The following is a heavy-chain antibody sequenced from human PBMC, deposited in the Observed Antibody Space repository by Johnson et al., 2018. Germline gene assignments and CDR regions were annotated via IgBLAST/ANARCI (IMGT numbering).Heavy chain of an antibody. D-gene: IGHD4-17*01. V-gene: IGHV3-7*04. CDR2: LHQAGSEN. CDR3: SRGYDDYLSNDAFDI. CDR1: GFIFSSHW. Sequence: VQLVESGGGLVQPGGSLRLPCVASGFIFSSHWMSWLRQAPGEGQEWVANLHQAGSENYYVDSVPGRFTLSRDNAKKSLSLQMNSLRAEDTAVYYCSRGYDDYLSNDAFDIWGQGKMVTVSS. J-gene: IGHJ3*02.